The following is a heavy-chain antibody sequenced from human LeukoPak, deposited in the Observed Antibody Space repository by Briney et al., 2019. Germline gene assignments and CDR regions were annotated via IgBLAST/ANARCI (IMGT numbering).Heavy chain of an antibody. CDR1: GFIFSSYS. V-gene: IGHV3-21*01. J-gene: IGHJ5*02. CDR3: AGDISPSIHTVKWFDA. CDR2: VSSFSTYI. Sequence: GGSLRLSCTASGFIFSSYSMNWVRQAPGKGLEWVSSVSSFSTYIYYADSMKGRFTISRDNAKNSLYLQMNSLRAADTTVYYCAGDISPSIHTVKWFDASGQGTLVTVSS. D-gene: IGHD2-8*02.